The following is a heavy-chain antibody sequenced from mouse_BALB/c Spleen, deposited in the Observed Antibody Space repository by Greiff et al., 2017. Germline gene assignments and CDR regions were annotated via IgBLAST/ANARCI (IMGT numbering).Heavy chain of an antibody. CDR1: GFSLTGYG. CDR2: IWGDGST. V-gene: IGHV2-6-7*01. D-gene: IGHD2-2*01. J-gene: IGHJ4*01. CDR3: ARDLYGSLYYYAMDY. Sequence: QVQLKESGPGLVAPSQSLSITCTVSGFSLTGYGVNWVRQPPGKGLEWLGMIWGDGSTDYNSALKSRLSISKDNSKSQVFLKMNSLQTDDTARYYCARDLYGSLYYYAMDYWGQGTSVTVSS.